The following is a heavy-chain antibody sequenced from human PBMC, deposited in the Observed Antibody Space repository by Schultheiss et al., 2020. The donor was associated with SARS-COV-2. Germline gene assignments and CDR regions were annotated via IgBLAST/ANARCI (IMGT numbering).Heavy chain of an antibody. D-gene: IGHD6-13*01. CDR2: IYPGDSDT. V-gene: IGHV5-51*01. CDR3: ARLSKAYSSPGGVRY. CDR1: GYSFTSYW. J-gene: IGHJ4*02. Sequence: GGSLRLSCKGSGYSFTSYWIGWVRQMPGKGLEWMGIIYPGDSDTRYSPSFQGQVTISADKSISTAYLQWSSLKASDTAMYYCARLSKAYSSPGGVRYWGQGTLVTVSS.